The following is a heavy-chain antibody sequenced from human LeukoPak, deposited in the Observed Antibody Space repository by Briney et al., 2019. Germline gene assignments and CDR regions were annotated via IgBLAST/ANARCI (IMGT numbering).Heavy chain of an antibody. V-gene: IGHV3-11*05. CDR3: ARARGYSFRYYFDY. D-gene: IGHD5-18*01. J-gene: IGHJ4*02. CDR2: IISSSGSYT. Sequence: GGSLRLSCAASGFLFSDYYMSWIRQAPGKGLEWAAYIISSSGSYTNYADSVKGRFTISRDNAKTSLYLQMNSLRADDTAVYYCARARGYSFRYYFDYWGQGTLVTVSS. CDR1: GFLFSDYY.